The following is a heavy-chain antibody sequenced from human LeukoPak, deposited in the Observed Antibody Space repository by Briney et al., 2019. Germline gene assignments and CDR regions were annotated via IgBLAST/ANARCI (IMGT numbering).Heavy chain of an antibody. D-gene: IGHD4-17*01. V-gene: IGHV4-4*07. J-gene: IGHJ5*02. CDR3: ARDRVTCATTTGNAFDP. Sequence: SETLSLTCTASGGTISSYYWSWIRQSAGKELEWIGRVLSGGTTNYNPSLKSRVTISVDKSKNQFSLKLTSVTPPDTAVYYCARDRVTCATTTGNAFDPWGEGTLVTVSS. CDR2: VLSGGTT. CDR1: GGTISSYY.